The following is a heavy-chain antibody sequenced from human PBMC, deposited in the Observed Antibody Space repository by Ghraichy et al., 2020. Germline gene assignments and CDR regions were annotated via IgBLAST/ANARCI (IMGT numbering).Heavy chain of an antibody. J-gene: IGHJ6*02. CDR1: GFTFSDYY. Sequence: GGSLRLSCAASGFTFSDYYMSWIRQAPGKGLEWVSYISSSGSTIYYADSVKGRFTISRDNAKNSLYLQMNSLRAEDTAVYYCAREPKPFLSGVVPAAMAYYYYGMDVWGQGTTVTVSS. D-gene: IGHD2-2*01. CDR2: ISSSGSTI. CDR3: AREPKPFLSGVVPAAMAYYYYGMDV. V-gene: IGHV3-11*01.